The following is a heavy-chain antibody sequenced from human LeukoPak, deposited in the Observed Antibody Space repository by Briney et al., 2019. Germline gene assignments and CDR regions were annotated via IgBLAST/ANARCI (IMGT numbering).Heavy chain of an antibody. CDR2: IIPIFGTA. J-gene: IGHJ3*02. Sequence: SVKVSCKASGGTFSSYAISWVRQAPGQGLEWMGGIIPIFGTANYAQKFQGRVTITADESTSTAYMELSSLRSEDTAVYYCARLEGGRGRWLQFEGDAFDIWGQGTMVTVSS. CDR3: ARLEGGRGRWLQFEGDAFDI. CDR1: GGTFSSYA. D-gene: IGHD5-24*01. V-gene: IGHV1-69*13.